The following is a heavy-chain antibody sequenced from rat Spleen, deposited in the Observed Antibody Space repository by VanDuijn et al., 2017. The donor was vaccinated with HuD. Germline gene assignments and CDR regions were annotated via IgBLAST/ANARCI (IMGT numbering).Heavy chain of an antibody. J-gene: IGHJ2*01. V-gene: IGHV5-7*01. CDR3: ARSVFDY. CDR1: GFTFSDYN. CDR2: ISYAGSST. Sequence: EVQLVESGGGLVQPGRSLKLSCAASGFTFSDYNMAWVRQAPKKGLEWVATISYAGSSTYYRDSVKGRFTISRDNAKSTLYLQMDSLRSEDTATYYCARSVFDYWGQGVMVTVSS.